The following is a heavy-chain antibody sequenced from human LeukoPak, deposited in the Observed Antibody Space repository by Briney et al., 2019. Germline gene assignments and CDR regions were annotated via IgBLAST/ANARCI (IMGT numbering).Heavy chain of an antibody. D-gene: IGHD6-13*01. CDR1: GGSISSYY. Sequence: KPSQTLSLTCTVSGGSISSYYWSWIRQPPGKGLEWIGYIYYSGSTNYNPSLKSRVTISVDTSKKQFSLKLSSVTAADTAVYYCARGPAAAGSHNWFDPWGQGTLVTVSS. CDR3: ARGPAAAGSHNWFDP. J-gene: IGHJ5*02. V-gene: IGHV4-59*01. CDR2: IYYSGST.